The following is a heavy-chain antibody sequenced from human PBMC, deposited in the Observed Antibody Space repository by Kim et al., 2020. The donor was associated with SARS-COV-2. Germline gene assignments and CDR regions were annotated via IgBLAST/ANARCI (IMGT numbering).Heavy chain of an antibody. J-gene: IGHJ4*02. V-gene: IGHV3-48*02. D-gene: IGHD6-13*01. Sequence: YADSVKGRFTISRDNAKNSLYLQMNSLRDEDTAVYYCARIPQQLVLYFDYWGQGTLVTVSS. CDR3: ARIPQQLVLYFDY.